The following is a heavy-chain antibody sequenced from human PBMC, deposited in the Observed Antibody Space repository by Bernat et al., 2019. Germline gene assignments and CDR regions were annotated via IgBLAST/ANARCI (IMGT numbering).Heavy chain of an antibody. CDR1: GGSFSGYY. Sequence: QVQLQQWGAGLLKPSETLSLTCAVYGGSFSGYYWSWIRQPPGKGLEWIGEINHSGSTNYNPSLKSRVTISVDTSKNQFSLKLSSVTAADTAVYYCARHLQFVYYGDYRDMGAFDIWGQGTMVTVSS. CDR2: INHSGST. J-gene: IGHJ3*02. V-gene: IGHV4-34*01. CDR3: ARHLQFVYYGDYRDMGAFDI. D-gene: IGHD4-17*01.